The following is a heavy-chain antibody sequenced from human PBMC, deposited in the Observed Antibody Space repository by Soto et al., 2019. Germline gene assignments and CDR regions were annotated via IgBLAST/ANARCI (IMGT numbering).Heavy chain of an antibody. CDR2: MNPKSGQS. CDR3: ARDIGPALEWFGP. CDR1: GYTFSNFD. V-gene: IGHV1-8*01. Sequence: QVQLVQSGAEVKKPGASVKVSCKASGYTFSNFDINWVRQASGQGPELMGWMNPKSGQSGYAPRLQDRVTMTANTSISTDYMELSSLRAENTAVYYCARDIGPALEWFGPWGQGTLVTVSS. J-gene: IGHJ5*02. D-gene: IGHD5-18*01.